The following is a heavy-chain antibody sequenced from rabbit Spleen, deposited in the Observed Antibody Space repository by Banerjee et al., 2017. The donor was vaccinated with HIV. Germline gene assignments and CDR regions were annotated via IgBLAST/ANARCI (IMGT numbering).Heavy chain of an antibody. Sequence: QEQLVESGGGLVQPEGSLTLTCKASGFSFSSGYYMCWVRQAPGKGLEWIACIATGSTGSTYYASWAKGRFTITRSTSLHTVTLQMTSLTAADMATYFCARDGSGWGANFGLWGPGMVTVS. CDR3: ARDGSGWGANFGL. CDR2: IATGSTGST. V-gene: IGHV1S45*01. CDR1: GFSFSSGYY. D-gene: IGHD4-1*01. J-gene: IGHJ4*01.